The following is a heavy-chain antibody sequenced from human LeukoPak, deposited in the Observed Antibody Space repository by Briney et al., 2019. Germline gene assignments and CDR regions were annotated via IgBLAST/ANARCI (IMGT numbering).Heavy chain of an antibody. CDR1: GGSISSGSYY. Sequence: SQTLSLTCTVSGGSISSGSYYWSWIRQPAGKGLEWIGRIYTSGSTNYNPSLKSRVTISVDTSKNQFSLKLSSVTAADTAVYYCARLVRGSYYYYYYMDVWGKGTTVTVSS. J-gene: IGHJ6*03. V-gene: IGHV4-61*02. CDR2: IYTSGST. D-gene: IGHD3-16*01. CDR3: ARLVRGSYYYYYYMDV.